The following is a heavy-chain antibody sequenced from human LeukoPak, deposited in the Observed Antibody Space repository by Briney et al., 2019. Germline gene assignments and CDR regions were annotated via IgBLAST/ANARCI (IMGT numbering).Heavy chain of an antibody. CDR3: ARDAATVTTTYITYYYYYYMDV. J-gene: IGHJ6*03. CDR2: ISSSSSTI. CDR1: GFTFSSYS. V-gene: IGHV3-48*01. D-gene: IGHD4-17*01. Sequence: PGGSLRLSCAASGFTFSSYSMNWVRQAPGKGLEWVSYISSSSSTIYYADSVKGRFTISRDNAKNSLYLQMNSLRAEDTAVYYCARDAATVTTTYITYYYYYYMDVWGKGTTVTVSS.